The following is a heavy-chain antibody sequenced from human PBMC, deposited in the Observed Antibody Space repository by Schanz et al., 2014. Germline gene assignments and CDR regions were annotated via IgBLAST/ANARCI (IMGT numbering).Heavy chain of an antibody. J-gene: IGHJ4*02. CDR2: ISNDGSSK. V-gene: IGHV3-30*07. CDR3: ARGYSNIWSPMAY. Sequence: QVQLVESGGGVVQPGRSLRLSCAASGFSFSTYAMHWVRQAPGKGLEWVAYISNDGSSKYYADSVKGRFTITRDIAKNSLSLQMNSLRAEDTAVYYCARGYSNIWSPMAYWGQGTLVAVSS. CDR1: GFSFSTYA. D-gene: IGHD6-13*01.